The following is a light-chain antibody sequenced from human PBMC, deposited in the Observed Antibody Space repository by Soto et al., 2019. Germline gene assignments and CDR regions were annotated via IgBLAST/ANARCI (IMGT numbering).Light chain of an antibody. CDR3: QSYDISLRRFV. CDR1: TSNIGANYD. V-gene: IGLV1-40*01. Sequence: QSVLTQPPSLAGAPGQRVDISCTGNTSNIGANYDVHWFQQRPGGAPSLVFSGTAYRPSGVPDRFSGSKSGTSGSLAITGLQAEDEADYYCQSYDISLRRFVFGGGTKLTVL. CDR2: GTA. J-gene: IGLJ3*02.